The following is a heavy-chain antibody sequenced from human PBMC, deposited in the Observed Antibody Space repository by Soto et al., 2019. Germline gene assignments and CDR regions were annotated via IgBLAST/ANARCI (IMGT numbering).Heavy chain of an antibody. V-gene: IGHV3-74*01. Sequence: PGGSLRLSCAASGFTFSSYWMHWVRQAPGKGLVWVSRINSDGSSTSYADSVKGRFTISRDNAKNTLYLQMNSLRAEDTAVYYCARGQRALLWFGEPDYWGQGTLVTVSS. CDR1: GFTFSSYW. CDR2: INSDGSST. CDR3: ARGQRALLWFGEPDY. J-gene: IGHJ4*02. D-gene: IGHD3-10*01.